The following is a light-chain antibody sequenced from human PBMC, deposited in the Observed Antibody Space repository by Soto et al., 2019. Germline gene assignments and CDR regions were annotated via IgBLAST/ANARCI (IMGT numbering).Light chain of an antibody. V-gene: IGKV1-17*03. CDR3: QQLHDYPIT. J-gene: IGKJ5*01. CDR1: QGIDSS. CDR2: AAS. Sequence: DTQMTQSPSAMSASVGDRVTMTCRASQGIDSSFAWYQQKPGKAPKLLIYAASSLQSGVPSRFSGSGSGTDFTLTISSLQPEDFATYYCQQLHDYPITFGQGTRLEIK.